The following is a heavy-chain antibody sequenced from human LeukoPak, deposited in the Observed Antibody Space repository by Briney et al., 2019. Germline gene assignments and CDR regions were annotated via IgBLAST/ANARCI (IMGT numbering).Heavy chain of an antibody. CDR2: ISYDGSNK. D-gene: IGHD4-17*01. V-gene: IGHV3-30*18. J-gene: IGHJ6*03. Sequence: PGGSLRLSCAASGFTFSSYGMHWVRQAPGKGLEWVAVISYDGSNKYYADSVKGRFTISRDNSKNTLYLQMNSLRAEDTAVYYCAKGGDYGDESLYYYYYYMDVWGKGTMVTVSS. CDR3: AKGGDYGDESLYYYYYYMDV. CDR1: GFTFSSYG.